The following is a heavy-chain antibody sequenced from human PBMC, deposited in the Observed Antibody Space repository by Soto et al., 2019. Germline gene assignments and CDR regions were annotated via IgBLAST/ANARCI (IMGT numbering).Heavy chain of an antibody. CDR2: VYRTGST. Sequence: VQLQESGPGLVKPSGTLSLTCAVSDGSISTSRWWSWVREAPGKGLEWIGEVYRTGSTTYNPSLESRLTISVDKSKNQFSLKLTSVTAADTAVYYCARARATIAAAAIFDCWGQGTLVTVSS. CDR3: ARARATIAAAAIFDC. J-gene: IGHJ4*02. V-gene: IGHV4-4*02. CDR1: DGSISTSRW. D-gene: IGHD6-13*01.